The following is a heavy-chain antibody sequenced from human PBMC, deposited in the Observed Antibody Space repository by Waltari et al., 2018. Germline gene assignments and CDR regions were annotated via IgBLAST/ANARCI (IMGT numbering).Heavy chain of an antibody. V-gene: IGHV4-39*07. D-gene: IGHD1-1*01. CDR3: ARDTGTNYYFDY. CDR2: IYYSGST. CDR1: GGSLSSSSYY. J-gene: IGHJ4*02. Sequence: QLQLQESGPGLVKPSETLSLTCTVSGGSLSSSSYYWGWIRQPPGKGLEWIGSIYYSGSTYYNPSLKSRVTISVDTSKNQFSLKLSSVTAADTAVYYCARDTGTNYYFDYWGQGTLVTVSS.